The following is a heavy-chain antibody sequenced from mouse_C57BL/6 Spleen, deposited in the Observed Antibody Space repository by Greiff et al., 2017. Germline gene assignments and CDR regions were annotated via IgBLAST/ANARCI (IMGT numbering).Heavy chain of an antibody. D-gene: IGHD1-1*01. Sequence: QVQLKQPGAELVRPGSSVKLSCKASGYTFTSYWMHWVKQRPIQGLEWIGNIDPSDSETHYNQKFKDKATLTVDKSSSTAYMQLSSLTSEDSAVYYCARPLGSSSPWFAYWGQGTLVTVSA. J-gene: IGHJ3*01. CDR2: IDPSDSET. CDR3: ARPLGSSSPWFAY. CDR1: GYTFTSYW. V-gene: IGHV1-52*01.